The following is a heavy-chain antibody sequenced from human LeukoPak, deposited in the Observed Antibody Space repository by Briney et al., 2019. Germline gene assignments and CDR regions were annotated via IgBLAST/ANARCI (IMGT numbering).Heavy chain of an antibody. D-gene: IGHD2-15*01. CDR2: IYYSGST. J-gene: IGHJ4*02. CDR1: GGLISGYY. Sequence: SETLSLTCTVSGGLISGYYWSWIRQPPGKGLEWIGYIYYSGSTKYNPSLKSRVTITVDTSKNQFSLNLSSVTAADTAVYYCARLSCSGGSCYDDYWGQGTLVTVSS. CDR3: ARLSCSGGSCYDDY. V-gene: IGHV4-59*08.